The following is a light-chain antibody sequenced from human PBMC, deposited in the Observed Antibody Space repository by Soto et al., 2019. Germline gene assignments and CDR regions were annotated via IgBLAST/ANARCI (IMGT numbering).Light chain of an antibody. V-gene: IGKV1-5*01. CDR2: DAS. J-gene: IGKJ2*01. Sequence: DIQMTQSPSTLSASVGDRVTIDSRASQSLSSWLAWYQQKPGKAPKLLIYDASSLENWVPAGFKGSVSGTECPLSLSRWQTDDVADYHRQKDNTYPYIFVPGTKVEIK. CDR3: QKDNTYPYI. CDR1: QSLSSW.